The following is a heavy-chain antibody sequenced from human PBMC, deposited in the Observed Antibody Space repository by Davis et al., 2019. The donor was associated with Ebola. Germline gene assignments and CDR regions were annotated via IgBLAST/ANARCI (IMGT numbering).Heavy chain of an antibody. Sequence: GESLKISCAASGFTFDDYGMSWVRQAPGKGLEWVSGINWNGGSTGYADSVKGRFTISRDNAKNSLYLQMNSLRAEDTALYHCARDLDADRGYYYYGMDVWGQGTTVTVSS. CDR3: ARDLDADRGYYYYGMDV. V-gene: IGHV3-20*01. CDR2: INWNGGST. J-gene: IGHJ6*02. D-gene: IGHD1-1*01. CDR1: GFTFDDYG.